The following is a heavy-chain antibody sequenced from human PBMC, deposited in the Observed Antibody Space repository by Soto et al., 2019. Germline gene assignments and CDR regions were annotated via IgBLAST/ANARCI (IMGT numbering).Heavy chain of an antibody. J-gene: IGHJ4*02. CDR1: GFTLGSYW. V-gene: IGHV3-74*01. CDR3: TRGGGGGSFDQ. CDR2: LSGDGTGT. Sequence: EVELVESGGGLVQPGGSLRLSCAASGFTLGSYWMHWVRQAPGKGLVWVSRLSGDGTGTRYADFVKGRFTISGDNAKNTLYLDMTSLGPDDTAVYYCTRGGGGGSFDQWGQGTLVTVSS. D-gene: IGHD2-15*01.